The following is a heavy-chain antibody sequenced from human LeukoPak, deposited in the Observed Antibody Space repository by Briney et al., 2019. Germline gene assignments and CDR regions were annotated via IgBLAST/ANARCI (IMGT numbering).Heavy chain of an antibody. Sequence: RGSLRLSCAASGFTFSSYAMHWVRQAPGKGLEWVAVISYDGSNKYYADSVKGPFTISRDKSKNTRYLQMNSLRAEETAVYHCARDAVVVAITKPLRWGEGTLVTLPS. V-gene: IGHV3-30*01. CDR3: ARDAVVVAITKPLR. CDR1: GFTFSSYA. J-gene: IGHJ1*01. CDR2: ISYDGSNK. D-gene: IGHD3-22*01.